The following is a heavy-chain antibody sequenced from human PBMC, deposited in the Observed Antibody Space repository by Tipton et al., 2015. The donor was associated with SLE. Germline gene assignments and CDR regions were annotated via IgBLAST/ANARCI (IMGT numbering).Heavy chain of an antibody. CDR3: AREGNYDILTGYHLRGSFVY. CDR2: IYYSGST. CDR1: GGSISSYY. V-gene: IGHV4-59*12. J-gene: IGHJ4*02. D-gene: IGHD3-9*01. Sequence: GLVKPSETLSLTCTVSGGSISSYYWSWIRQPPGKGLEWIGYIYYSGSTNYNPSLKRRVTITVDTSKNQFSLKLSSVTDADSAAYDCAREGNYDILTGYHLRGSFVYWRQGALVTVSS.